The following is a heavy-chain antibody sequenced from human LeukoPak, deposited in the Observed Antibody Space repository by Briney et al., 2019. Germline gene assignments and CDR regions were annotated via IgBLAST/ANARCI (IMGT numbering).Heavy chain of an antibody. V-gene: IGHV5-51*01. Sequence: GESLKISCKGSGYSFPNYWIGWVRQMPGKGLEWMGIIYPGDSHTRYSPSFQDQVTISVDKSISTAYLQWSNLKASDTATYYCARGPYAYTSSATLGSYNWFDPWGQGSLVTVSS. D-gene: IGHD2-2*02. J-gene: IGHJ5*02. CDR3: ARGPYAYTSSATLGSYNWFDP. CDR1: GYSFPNYW. CDR2: IYPGDSHT.